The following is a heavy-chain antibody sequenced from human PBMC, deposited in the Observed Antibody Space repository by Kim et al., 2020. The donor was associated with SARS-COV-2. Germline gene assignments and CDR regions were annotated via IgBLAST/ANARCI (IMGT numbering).Heavy chain of an antibody. Sequence: LKSRVTISVDKSKNQFSLKLSSVTAADTAVYYCARVGAVAGTTRNYFDYWGQGTLVTVSS. CDR3: ARVGAVAGTTRNYFDY. D-gene: IGHD6-19*01. J-gene: IGHJ4*02. V-gene: IGHV4-4*02.